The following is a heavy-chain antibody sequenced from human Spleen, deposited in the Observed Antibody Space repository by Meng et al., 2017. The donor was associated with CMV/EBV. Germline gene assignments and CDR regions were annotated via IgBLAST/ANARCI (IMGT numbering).Heavy chain of an antibody. Sequence: SETLSLTCSVSRGSISSYYWNWLRQPPGKGLEWIGYISYTGGTNYNPSLKSRVTISVDTSKNQFSLKLSSVTAADTAVYYCARSGTSLNWFDPWGQGTLVTVSS. CDR1: RGSISSYY. CDR3: ARSGTSLNWFDP. J-gene: IGHJ5*02. D-gene: IGHD2-2*01. V-gene: IGHV4-59*01. CDR2: ISYTGGT.